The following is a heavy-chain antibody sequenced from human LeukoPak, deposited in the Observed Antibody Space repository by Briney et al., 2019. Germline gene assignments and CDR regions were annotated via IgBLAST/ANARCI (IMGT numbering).Heavy chain of an antibody. V-gene: IGHV3-23*01. CDR3: AKKYCSGAGCNPRAFDI. Sequence: GGSLRLSCAASGFIFSHYAMTWVRQAPGKELEWVSIISASGGTTYYADSVKGRFTISRDNSKDTLYLQMNSLRAEDTALYYCAKKYCSGAGCNPRAFDIWGQGTMVTVSS. CDR2: ISASGGTT. J-gene: IGHJ3*02. D-gene: IGHD2-15*01. CDR1: GFIFSHYA.